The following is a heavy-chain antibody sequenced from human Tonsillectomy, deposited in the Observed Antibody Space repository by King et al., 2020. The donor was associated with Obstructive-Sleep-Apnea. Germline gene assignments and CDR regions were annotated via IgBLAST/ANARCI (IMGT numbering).Heavy chain of an antibody. D-gene: IGHD3-10*01. CDR1: GFTFSSYS. CDR3: AREINYGMDV. V-gene: IGHV3-48*04. Sequence: VQLVESGGDLVQPGGTLRLSCAASGFTFSSYSMNWVRQAPGKGLEWVSYISSSSSTIYYADSVKGRLTISRDTAKNSLYLQMNSLRAEDTAVYYCAREINYGMDVWGQGTTVTVSS. CDR2: ISSSSSTI. J-gene: IGHJ6*02.